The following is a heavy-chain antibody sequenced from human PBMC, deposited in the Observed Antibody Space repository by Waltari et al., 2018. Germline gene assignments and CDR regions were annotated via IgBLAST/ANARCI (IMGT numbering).Heavy chain of an antibody. CDR1: SLNGSSYY. D-gene: IGHD3-10*01. CDR2: LYHAGNT. Sequence: EVQLVESGGHLIQPGGSLRLPCAAYSLNGSSYYMTWVRQAPGKGLEWVSILYHAGNTYYADSVKGRFTFSRDNSKNTLYLQMNSLRAEDTAVYYCARGNTKYGMDVWGQGTTVTVSS. CDR3: ARGNTKYGMDV. J-gene: IGHJ6*02. V-gene: IGHV3-53*01.